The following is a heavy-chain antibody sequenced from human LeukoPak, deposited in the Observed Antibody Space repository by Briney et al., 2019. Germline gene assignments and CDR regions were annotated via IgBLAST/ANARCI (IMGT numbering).Heavy chain of an antibody. Sequence: PSETLSLTFTVSGDSISSTGYYWSWIRQPPGKGLEWIGYIYHTGSTYYNPSLKSRLTISVDRSKNQFSLKLSSVTAADTAVYYCARDGGFLNWGQGTLVTVSS. D-gene: IGHD3-16*01. V-gene: IGHV4-30-2*01. CDR2: IYHTGST. J-gene: IGHJ4*02. CDR3: ARDGGFLN. CDR1: GDSISSTGYY.